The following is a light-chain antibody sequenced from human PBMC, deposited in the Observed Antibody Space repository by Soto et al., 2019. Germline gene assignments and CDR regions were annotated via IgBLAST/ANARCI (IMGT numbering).Light chain of an antibody. V-gene: IGLV2-14*01. CDR3: PSSTTSSTVV. Sequence: QSVLTQPASVSGSPGQSIAISCTGTSSDVGGYNYVSWYQHHPGRAPRLLIYEVTNRPSGVSDRFSGSKSGNTASLTISGLQAEDEADYYCPSSTTSSTVVFGGGTKLTVL. CDR1: SSDVGGYNY. J-gene: IGLJ2*01. CDR2: EVT.